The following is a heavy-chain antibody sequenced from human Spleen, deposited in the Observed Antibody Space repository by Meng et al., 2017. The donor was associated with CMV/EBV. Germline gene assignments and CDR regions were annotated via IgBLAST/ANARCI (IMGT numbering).Heavy chain of an antibody. J-gene: IGHJ4*02. D-gene: IGHD3-22*01. CDR3: ARMWHDSSGYYSPFDY. CDR1: GGSISSYY. V-gene: IGHV4-59*01. Sequence: SETLSLTCTVSGGSISSYYWSWIRQPPGKGLEWIGYIYYSGSTNYNPSLKSRVTISVDTSKNQFSLKLSSVTAADTAVYYCARMWHDSSGYYSPFDYWGQGTLVTVSS. CDR2: IYYSGST.